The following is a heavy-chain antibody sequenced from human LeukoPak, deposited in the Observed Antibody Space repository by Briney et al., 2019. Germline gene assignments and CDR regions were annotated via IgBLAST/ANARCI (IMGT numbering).Heavy chain of an antibody. CDR1: GFTVSSNY. Sequence: GGSLRLSCAASGFTVSSNYMSWVRQAPGKGLEWVSVIYSGGSTYYADSVKGRFTISRDNSKNTLYLQMNSLRAEDTAVYYCARDLNNHYYYGMDVWGQGTTVTVSS. D-gene: IGHD1/OR15-1a*01. V-gene: IGHV3-66*01. CDR2: IYSGGST. CDR3: ARDLNNHYYYGMDV. J-gene: IGHJ6*02.